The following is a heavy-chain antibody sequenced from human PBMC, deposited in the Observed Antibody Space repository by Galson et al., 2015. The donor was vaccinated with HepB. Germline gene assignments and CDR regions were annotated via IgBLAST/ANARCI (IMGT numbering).Heavy chain of an antibody. J-gene: IGHJ4*02. Sequence: SLRLSCAGSGFTFSNYWMSWVRQAPGKGLEWVANIKQDGSNKYYVDSVKGRFTISRDNAKNSLYLQMNSLRAEDTAVYYCARRGGVYCGGDCYFPFDYWGQGTLVSVSS. CDR3: ARRGGVYCGGDCYFPFDY. CDR1: GFTFSNYW. D-gene: IGHD2-21*01. V-gene: IGHV3-7*01. CDR2: IKQDGSNK.